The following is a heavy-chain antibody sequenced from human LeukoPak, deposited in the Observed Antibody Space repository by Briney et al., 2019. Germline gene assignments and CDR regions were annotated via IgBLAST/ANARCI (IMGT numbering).Heavy chain of an antibody. V-gene: IGHV3-21*01. CDR2: ISSSSSYI. CDR1: GFTFSSYS. Sequence: GGSLRLSCAASGFTFSSYSTNWVRQAPGKGLEWVSSISSSSSYIYYADSVKGRFTISRDNAKNSLYLQMNSLRAEDTAVYYCARVGFKAGSGYSYGPTDYWGQGTLVTVSS. J-gene: IGHJ4*02. D-gene: IGHD5-18*01. CDR3: ARVGFKAGSGYSYGPTDY.